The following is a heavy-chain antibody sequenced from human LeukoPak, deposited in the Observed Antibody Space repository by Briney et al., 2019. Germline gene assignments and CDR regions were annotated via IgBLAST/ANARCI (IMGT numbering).Heavy chain of an antibody. Sequence: SVKVSCKASGGTFSSYAISWVRQAPGQGLEWMGRIIPIFGTANYAQKFQGRVTITADESTSTAYMEVSSLRSEDTAVYYCARAGSSLSHYFDYWGQGTLVTVSS. V-gene: IGHV1-69*13. D-gene: IGHD6-13*01. CDR2: IIPIFGTA. CDR3: ARAGSSLSHYFDY. J-gene: IGHJ4*02. CDR1: GGTFSSYA.